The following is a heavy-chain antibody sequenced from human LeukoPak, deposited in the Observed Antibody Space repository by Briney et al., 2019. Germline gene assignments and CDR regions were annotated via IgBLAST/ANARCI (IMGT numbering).Heavy chain of an antibody. D-gene: IGHD1-26*01. CDR2: ITSSSSYI. V-gene: IGHV3-21*01. CDR1: GFTFSSYG. CDR3: AKGRSGSPLSDAAFDI. Sequence: PGGSLNLSCAASGFTFSSYGMNWVRQAPGKGLEWASSITSSSSYIYYADSVKGRFTISRDNAKNSLYLQMNSLRAEDTAVYYCAKGRSGSPLSDAAFDIWGQGTMVTVSS. J-gene: IGHJ3*02.